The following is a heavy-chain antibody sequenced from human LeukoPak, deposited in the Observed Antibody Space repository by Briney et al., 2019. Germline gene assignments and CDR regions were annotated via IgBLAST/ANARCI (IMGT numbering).Heavy chain of an antibody. J-gene: IGHJ4*02. CDR1: GGSISSYY. D-gene: IGHD2-15*01. V-gene: IGHV4-59*08. Sequence: SETLSLTCTVSGGSISSYYWSWIRQPAGKGLEWIGYIYYSGSTNYNPSLKSRVTISVDTSKNQFSLKLSSVTAADTAVYYCARHGSGYCSGGSCYFDYWGQGTLVTVSS. CDR2: IYYSGST. CDR3: ARHGSGYCSGGSCYFDY.